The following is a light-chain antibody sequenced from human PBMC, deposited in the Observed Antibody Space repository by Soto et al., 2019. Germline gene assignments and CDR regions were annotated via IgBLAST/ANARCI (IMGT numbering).Light chain of an antibody. CDR3: DEWDASLICHV. Sequence: QSVLTQSPSASGTPGQRVTISCYGSSSNIGSYPVYWYQQLPGTAPKLLINSDDQRPSGVPDRFSASKSGTSASLAISGLRSEDEADYYCDEWDASLICHVFGAFTKVT. CDR1: SSNIGSYP. V-gene: IGLV1-47*02. CDR2: SDD. J-gene: IGLJ1*01.